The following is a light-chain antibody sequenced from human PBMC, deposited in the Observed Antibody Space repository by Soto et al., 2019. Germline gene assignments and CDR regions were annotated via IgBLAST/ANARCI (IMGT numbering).Light chain of an antibody. CDR3: CSYSRSSPYV. V-gene: IGLV2-14*03. CDR1: SSDVGAYNY. Sequence: LTQPASVSGSPGQSITISCTGTSSDVGAYNYVSWYQHHPGKVPRLMIFDVSSRPSGVSNRFSGSKSGNTASLTISGLQAEDEADYYCCSYSRSSPYVFGAGTKVTVL. J-gene: IGLJ1*01. CDR2: DVS.